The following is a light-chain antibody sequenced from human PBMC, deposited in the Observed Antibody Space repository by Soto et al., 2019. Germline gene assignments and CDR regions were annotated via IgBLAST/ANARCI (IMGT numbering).Light chain of an antibody. Sequence: QSALTQPPSASGTPGQRVTISCSGSNSNIGINTVSWYQQVPGTAPRVLNYADNQRPSGVPDRFSGSKSGTSASLAISWLQSEDEAAYYCAAWDDTLNGRYVFGTGTKLTVL. CDR2: ADN. V-gene: IGLV1-44*01. J-gene: IGLJ1*01. CDR3: AAWDDTLNGRYV. CDR1: NSNIGINT.